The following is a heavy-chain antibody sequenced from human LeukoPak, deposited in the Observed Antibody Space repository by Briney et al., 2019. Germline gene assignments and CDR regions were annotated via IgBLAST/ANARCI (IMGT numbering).Heavy chain of an antibody. Sequence: PSETLSLTCAVYGGSFSGYYWSWIRQPPGKGLEWIGEINHSGSTNYNPSLKSRVTISVDTSKNQFSLKLSSVTAADTAVYYCASYPPGGSSSGLYDILTGFGAFDIWGQGTMVTVSS. J-gene: IGHJ3*02. CDR1: GGSFSGYY. D-gene: IGHD3-9*01. V-gene: IGHV4-34*01. CDR3: ASYPPGGSSSGLYDILTGFGAFDI. CDR2: INHSGST.